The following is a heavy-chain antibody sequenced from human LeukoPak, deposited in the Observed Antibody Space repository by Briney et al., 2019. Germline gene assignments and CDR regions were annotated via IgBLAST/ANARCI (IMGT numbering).Heavy chain of an antibody. D-gene: IGHD6-13*01. CDR3: ARVFSSSWYVDY. CDR2: INPNRGGT. Sequence: ASVKVSCKASGYTFIGYYMHWVRQAPGQGLEWMGWINPNRGGTNYAQKFQGRVTMTRDTSISTAYMELSRLRSDDTAVYYCARVFSSSWYVDYWGQGTLVTVSS. V-gene: IGHV1-2*02. J-gene: IGHJ4*02. CDR1: GYTFIGYY.